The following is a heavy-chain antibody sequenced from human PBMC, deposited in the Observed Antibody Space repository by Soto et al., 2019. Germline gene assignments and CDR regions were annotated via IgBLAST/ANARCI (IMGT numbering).Heavy chain of an antibody. Sequence: PSETLSLTCAVSGGSFSGYYWSWIRQPPGKGLEWIGEINHSGSTNYNPSLKSRVTISVDTSKNQFSLKLSSVTAADTAVYYCARRRALRYFDWLYKPGFDYWGQGTLVTVSS. CDR2: INHSGST. CDR3: ARRRALRYFDWLYKPGFDY. J-gene: IGHJ4*02. D-gene: IGHD3-9*01. V-gene: IGHV4-34*01. CDR1: GGSFSGYY.